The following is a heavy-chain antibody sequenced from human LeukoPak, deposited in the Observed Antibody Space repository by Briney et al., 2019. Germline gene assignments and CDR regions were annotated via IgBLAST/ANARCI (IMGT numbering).Heavy chain of an antibody. CDR2: ISTSSNRI. D-gene: IGHD6-19*01. Sequence: PGGSLRLSCAASGFTFSSYGMNRVRQAPGKGLEWVSYISTSSNRIDYADSVKGRFTMSRDNAKNLLYLQMNSLRDEDTAMYYCARVSAPGTSGWYFGYWGQGTLVTVSS. V-gene: IGHV3-48*02. CDR1: GFTFSSYG. J-gene: IGHJ4*02. CDR3: ARVSAPGTSGWYFGY.